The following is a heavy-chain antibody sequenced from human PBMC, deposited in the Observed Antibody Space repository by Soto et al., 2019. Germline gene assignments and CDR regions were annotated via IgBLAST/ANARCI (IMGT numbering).Heavy chain of an antibody. CDR1: GGTFSSYA. Sequence: QVQLVQSGAEVKKPGSSVKVSCKASGGTFSSYAISWVRQAPGQGLEWMGGIIPIFGTANYAQKFQGSVTITADASTSTAYMELSSLRSEDTAVYYCARDPSPAYYCDSSGYDDLWGRGTLVTVSS. D-gene: IGHD3-22*01. V-gene: IGHV1-69*12. CDR2: IIPIFGTA. CDR3: ARDPSPAYYCDSSGYDDL. J-gene: IGHJ2*01.